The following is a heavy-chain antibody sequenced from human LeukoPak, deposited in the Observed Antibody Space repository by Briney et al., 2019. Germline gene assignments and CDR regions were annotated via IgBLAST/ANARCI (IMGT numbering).Heavy chain of an antibody. J-gene: IGHJ4*02. Sequence: GGSLRLSCAASGLTFTDSWMNWVRLAPGRGLEWLANIKPDGNEKYYVDSVKGRFAISRDNAKNEVYLEMNSLRAEDTGVYYCSGRDSSRSPRAYWGQGTLVRVSS. CDR2: IKPDGNEK. D-gene: IGHD2-2*01. CDR3: SGRDSSRSPRAY. V-gene: IGHV3-7*01. CDR1: GLTFTDSW.